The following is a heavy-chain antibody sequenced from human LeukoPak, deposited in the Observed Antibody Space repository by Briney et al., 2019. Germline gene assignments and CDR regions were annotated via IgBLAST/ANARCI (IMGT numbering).Heavy chain of an antibody. CDR1: GFTFSYYW. Sequence: RGSSKLFCAASGFTFSYYWMHWVGQAPGKGLVWVSRINSDGSSASYADSVKGRFTISRDNAKNTLYLQMNSLRAEDTAVYYCAREGGYDPFEYWGQGNRGTVSS. CDR3: AREGGYDPFEY. J-gene: IGHJ4*02. V-gene: IGHV3-74*01. CDR2: INSDGSSA. D-gene: IGHD5-12*01.